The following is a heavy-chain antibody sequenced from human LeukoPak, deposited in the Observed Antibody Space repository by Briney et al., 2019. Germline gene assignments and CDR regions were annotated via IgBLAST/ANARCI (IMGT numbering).Heavy chain of an antibody. J-gene: IGHJ4*02. CDR3: AKTSAGIRGGYFDY. CDR1: GFTFSSYA. CDR2: ISGSGGST. V-gene: IGHV3-23*01. Sequence: GGSLRLSCAAPGFTFSSYAMSWVRQAPGKGLEWVSAISGSGGSTYYADSVKGRFTISRDNSKNTLFLQMSSLRAEDTAVYYCAKTSAGIRGGYFDYWGQGTLVTVSS. D-gene: IGHD3-10*01.